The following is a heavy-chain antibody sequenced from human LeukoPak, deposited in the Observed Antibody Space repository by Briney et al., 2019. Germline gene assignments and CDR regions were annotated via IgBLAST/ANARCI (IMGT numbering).Heavy chain of an antibody. D-gene: IGHD3-22*01. Sequence: SETLSLTCTVSGGSISSSSYYWGWIRQPPGKGLEWIGSIYYSGSTYYNPSLKSRVTISVDTSKNQFSLKLSSVTAADTAVYYCASLVLRCYDSSGCNAFDIWGQGTMVTVSS. V-gene: IGHV4-39*01. CDR2: IYYSGST. J-gene: IGHJ3*02. CDR1: GGSISSSSYY. CDR3: ASLVLRCYDSSGCNAFDI.